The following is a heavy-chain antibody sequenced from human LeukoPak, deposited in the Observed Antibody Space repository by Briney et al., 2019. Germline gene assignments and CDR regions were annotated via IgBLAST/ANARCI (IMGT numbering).Heavy chain of an antibody. D-gene: IGHD4-23*01. CDR2: INHSGST. CDR3: ARDKVWSTVVTP. V-gene: IGHV4-34*01. CDR1: GGSFSTYY. Sequence: SETLSLTCGVYGGSFSTYYWSWIRQPPGKGLEWIGEINHSGSTKYNPSLKSRVIIPGNTSKNQFSLKLTSVTAADTAVYYCARDKVWSTVVTPWGQGTLVTVSS. J-gene: IGHJ5*02.